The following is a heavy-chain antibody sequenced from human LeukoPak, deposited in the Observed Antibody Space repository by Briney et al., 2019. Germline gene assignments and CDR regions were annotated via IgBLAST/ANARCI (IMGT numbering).Heavy chain of an antibody. CDR3: ASTGSLLRFLEWLLDY. Sequence: ASVKVSCKASGYIFTGYHIHSVRQAPGQGLEWMGWINPNSDGTDYAQRFQGRVTMTRDTSISTAYMELSRLRSDDTAVYYCASTGSLLRFLEWLLDYWGQGTLVTVSS. J-gene: IGHJ4*02. CDR1: GYIFTGYH. CDR2: INPNSDGT. V-gene: IGHV1-2*02. D-gene: IGHD3-3*01.